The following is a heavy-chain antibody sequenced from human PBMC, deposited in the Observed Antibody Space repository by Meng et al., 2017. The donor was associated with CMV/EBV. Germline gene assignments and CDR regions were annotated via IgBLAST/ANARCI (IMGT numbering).Heavy chain of an antibody. CDR3: ARFVEYSNPKFDY. CDR1: GFPLSNGRMG. D-gene: IGHD2/OR15-2a*01. J-gene: IGHJ4*02. CDR2: IFSNDEK. V-gene: IGHV2-26*01. Sequence: SGPTLVKPTETLTLTCTVSGFPLSNGRMGVSWIRQPPGKALEWLAHIFSNDEKSYSTSLQRRLTISKDTSNSQVVLTMTNMDPVDTATYYCARFVEYSNPKFDYWGQGTLVTVSS.